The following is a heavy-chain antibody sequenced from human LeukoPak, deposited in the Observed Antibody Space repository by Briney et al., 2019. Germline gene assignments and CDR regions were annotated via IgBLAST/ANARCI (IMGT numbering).Heavy chain of an antibody. CDR2: LYTSGTT. CDR3: ARERSTSGYYLAY. J-gene: IGHJ4*02. V-gene: IGHV3-66*01. Sequence: GGSLRLSCAASGFTFSSYAMHWVRQAPGKGLEWVSVLYTSGTTYYADSVKGRFSISRDSSDNTLYLQMNSLRVEDTGVYYCARERSTSGYYLAYWGQGTLVTVSS. D-gene: IGHD5-12*01. CDR1: GFTFSSYA.